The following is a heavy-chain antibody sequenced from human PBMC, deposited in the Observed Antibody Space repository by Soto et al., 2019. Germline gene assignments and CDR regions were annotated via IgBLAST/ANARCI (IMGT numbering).Heavy chain of an antibody. J-gene: IGHJ5*02. D-gene: IGHD6-6*01. Sequence: EVQLVESGGGLVQPGGSLRLSCAASGFTFSNDWMHWVRQAPGKGLVWVSRINSDGTTTNYADSVKGRFTISRDNAKNTLYLQMSGLRAEDTAIYYCAVARPSGRNWFDPWGQGTLVTVSS. V-gene: IGHV3-74*01. CDR1: GFTFSNDW. CDR3: AVARPSGRNWFDP. CDR2: INSDGTTT.